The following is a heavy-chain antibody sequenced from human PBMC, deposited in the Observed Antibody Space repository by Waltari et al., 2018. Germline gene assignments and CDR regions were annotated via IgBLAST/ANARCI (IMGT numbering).Heavy chain of an antibody. V-gene: IGHV3-7*01. CDR2: IKQDGSKR. Sequence: EVQLVESGGGLVQPGGSLRLSCVASRIPVSDYWMTWVRQAPGKGLEGVANIKQDGSKRYYVDSVKGRFTISRDNAKNSLYLQLNSLRFEDTAIYYCASLDVGMTTFGVFQDPYWGQGTLVTVSS. J-gene: IGHJ4*02. CDR1: RIPVSDYW. CDR3: ASLDVGMTTFGVFQDPY. D-gene: IGHD3-3*01.